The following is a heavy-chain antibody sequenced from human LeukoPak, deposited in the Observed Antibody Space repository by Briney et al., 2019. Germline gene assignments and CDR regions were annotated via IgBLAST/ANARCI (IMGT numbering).Heavy chain of an antibody. Sequence: GRSLRLSCAASGFTFDTYAIHWVRQAPGKGLEWVAVISYSGNNEYYADSVKGRFTISRDNSKNTLYLQMNSLRPEDTAVYYCARDLPRGQAKYYYGMDVWGQGTTVTVSS. CDR2: ISYSGNNE. CDR1: GFTFDTYA. CDR3: ARDLPRGQAKYYYGMDV. D-gene: IGHD3-10*01. V-gene: IGHV3-30-3*01. J-gene: IGHJ6*02.